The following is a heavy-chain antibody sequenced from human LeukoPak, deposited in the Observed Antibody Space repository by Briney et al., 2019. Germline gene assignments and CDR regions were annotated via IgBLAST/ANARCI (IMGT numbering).Heavy chain of an antibody. CDR1: GFTFRTYS. J-gene: IGHJ4*02. Sequence: GGSLRLSCAGFGFTFRTYSLDSVRQAPGKGLEWVSSISSDSRYIYNADSVKGRFTISRDNTRNSLYLQIDSLRAEDTAVYYWARAGYNSSPDYWGQGTLVTVSS. CDR2: ISSDSRYI. CDR3: ARAGYNSSPDY. V-gene: IGHV3-21*01. D-gene: IGHD6-13*01.